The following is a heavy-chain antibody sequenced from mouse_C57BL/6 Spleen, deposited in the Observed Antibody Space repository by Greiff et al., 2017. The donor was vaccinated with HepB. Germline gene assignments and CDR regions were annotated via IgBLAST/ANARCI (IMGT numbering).Heavy chain of an antibody. J-gene: IGHJ1*03. CDR1: GYTFTSYW. Sequence: QVHVKQPGAELVKPGASVKLSCKASGYTFTSYWMHWVKQRPGRGLEWIGRIDPNSGGTKYNEKFKSKATLTVDKPSSTAYMQLSSLTSEDSAVYYCARSFLTTVVATNFDVWGTGTTVTVSS. CDR2: IDPNSGGT. V-gene: IGHV1-72*01. CDR3: ARSFLTTVVATNFDV. D-gene: IGHD1-1*01.